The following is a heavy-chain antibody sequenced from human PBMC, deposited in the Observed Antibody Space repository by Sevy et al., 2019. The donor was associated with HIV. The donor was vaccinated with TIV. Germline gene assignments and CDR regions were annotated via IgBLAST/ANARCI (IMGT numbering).Heavy chain of an antibody. D-gene: IGHD6-6*01. J-gene: IGHJ3*02. CDR1: GDSVSSNSAA. CDR2: TYYRSNWYN. Sequence: QSQTLSLTCAISGDSVSSNSAAWNWIRQSPSRGLEWLGRTYYRSNWYNDYAVSVKSRITINPDTSKNQFSLQLNSVTPEDTAVYYCARDGSSSSDLYDAFDIWGQGTMVTVSS. CDR3: ARDGSSSSDLYDAFDI. V-gene: IGHV6-1*01.